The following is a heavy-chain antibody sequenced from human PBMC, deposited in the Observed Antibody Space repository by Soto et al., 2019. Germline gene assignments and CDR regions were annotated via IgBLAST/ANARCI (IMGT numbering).Heavy chain of an antibody. J-gene: IGHJ6*02. D-gene: IGHD3-3*01. Sequence: EVQLVESGGGLVKPGGSLRLSCAASGFTFSNAWMSWVRQAPGKGLEWVGRIKSKTDGGTTDYAAPVKGRFTISRDDSKNTLYLQMNSLKPEDTAVYYCTRDGYYDFWSGYYTNDYYYGMDVWGQGTTVTVSS. CDR1: GFTFSNAW. CDR3: TRDGYYDFWSGYYTNDYYYGMDV. V-gene: IGHV3-15*01. CDR2: IKSKTDGGTT.